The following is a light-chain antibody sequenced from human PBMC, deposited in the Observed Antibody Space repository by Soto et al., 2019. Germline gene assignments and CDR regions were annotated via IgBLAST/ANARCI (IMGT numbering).Light chain of an antibody. CDR2: GAS. V-gene: IGKV3-11*01. CDR3: QQHSNWPPYT. J-gene: IGKJ2*01. CDR1: QSVSSY. Sequence: EIVLTQSPATLSLSPGERATLSCRASQSVSSYLACYQQKPGQAPRLLIYGASNSATGIPARFSGSGSGTDFTLTISSLEPEDFAVYYCQQHSNWPPYTFGQGTKLEIK.